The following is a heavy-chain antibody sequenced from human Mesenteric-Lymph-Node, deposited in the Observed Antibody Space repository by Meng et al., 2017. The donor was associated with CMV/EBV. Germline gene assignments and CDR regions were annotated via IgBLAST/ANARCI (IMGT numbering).Heavy chain of an antibody. J-gene: IGHJ6*02. CDR1: GYTFTSYG. V-gene: IGHV1-18*01. D-gene: IGHD6-13*01. CDR2: ISAYNGNT. Sequence: ASVKVSCKASGYTFTSYGISWVRQAPGQGLEWMGWISAYNGNTNYAQKLQGRVTMTTDTSTGTAYMELTSLRSDDTAVYYCVRGRKGPDGKIYYYYAMDVWGQGTTVTVSS. CDR3: VRGRKGPDGKIYYYYAMDV.